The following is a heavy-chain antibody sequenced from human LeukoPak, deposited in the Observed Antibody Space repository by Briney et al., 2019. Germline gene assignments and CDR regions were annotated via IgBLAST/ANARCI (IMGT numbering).Heavy chain of an antibody. D-gene: IGHD2-15*01. CDR2: IYYSGST. Sequence: SETLSLTCTISAASISSSSHHWGWIRQPPGKGLEWIGSIYYSGSTYYNPSLKSRVTISVDTSKNQFSLKLSSVTAADTAVYYCARPGYGISSERGRGSEDASDIWGQGTMVTVSS. J-gene: IGHJ3*02. CDR1: AASISSSSHH. CDR3: ARPGYGISSERGRGSEDASDI. V-gene: IGHV4-39*01.